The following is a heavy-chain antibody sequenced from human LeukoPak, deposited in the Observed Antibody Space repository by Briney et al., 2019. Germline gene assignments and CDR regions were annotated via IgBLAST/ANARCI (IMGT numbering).Heavy chain of an antibody. V-gene: IGHV4-38-2*02. J-gene: IGHJ1*01. CDR2: MYHSGST. Sequence: PSETLSLTCAVSGYSISSGYYWGWIRQPPGKGLGWIGSMYHSGSTYYNPSLKSRVTISVDTSKNQFSLKLSSVTAADTAVYYCAREVVVVDRYFQHWGQGTLVTVSS. CDR1: GYSISSGYY. CDR3: AREVVVVDRYFQH. D-gene: IGHD2-15*01.